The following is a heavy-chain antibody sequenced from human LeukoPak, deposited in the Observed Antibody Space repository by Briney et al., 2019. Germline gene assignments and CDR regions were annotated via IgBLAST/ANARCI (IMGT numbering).Heavy chain of an antibody. J-gene: IGHJ4*02. V-gene: IGHV1-2*02. D-gene: IGHD2-21*02. CDR2: INPNSGGT. Sequence: ASVKVSCKASGYTFTGYYMHWVRQAPGQGLEWMGWINPNSGGTNYAQKFQGRVTMTRDTSISTAYMELSRLRSDDTAVYYCAREKVTVDYFDYWGQGTLVTVSS. CDR3: AREKVTVDYFDY. CDR1: GYTFTGYY.